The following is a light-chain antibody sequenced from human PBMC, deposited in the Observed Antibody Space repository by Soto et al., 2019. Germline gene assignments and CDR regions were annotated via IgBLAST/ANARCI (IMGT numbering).Light chain of an antibody. Sequence: VVLTEAPATPSRSPRERASLSYRSSQSVGHNLAWYQQKAGQAPRLLMYRAFIRAPCLGVRFRGNGCRTEFALTISGLQYEDVALYYCQQYDKRPYTFGQGTKVYIK. V-gene: IGKV3-15*01. CDR3: QQYDKRPYT. CDR1: QSVGHN. CDR2: RAF. J-gene: IGKJ2*01.